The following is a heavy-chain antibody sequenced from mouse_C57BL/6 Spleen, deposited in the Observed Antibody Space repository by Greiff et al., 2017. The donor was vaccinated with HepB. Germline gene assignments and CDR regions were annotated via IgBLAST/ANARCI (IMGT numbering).Heavy chain of an antibody. CDR3: ARGGGYRHYYAMDY. D-gene: IGHD3-1*01. V-gene: IGHV1-55*01. Sequence: QVQLQQPGAELVKPGALVKMSCKASGYTFTSYWITWVKQRPGQGLEWIGDIYPGSGSTNYNEKFKSKATLTVDTSSSTAYMQLSSLTSEDSAVYYCARGGGYRHYYAMDYWGQGTSVTVSS. J-gene: IGHJ4*01. CDR1: GYTFTSYW. CDR2: IYPGSGST.